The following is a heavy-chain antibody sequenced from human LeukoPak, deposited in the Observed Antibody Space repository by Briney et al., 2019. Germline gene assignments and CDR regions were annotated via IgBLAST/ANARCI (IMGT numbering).Heavy chain of an antibody. D-gene: IGHD3-3*01. CDR2: INPSSGGT. Sequence: ASVKVSCKTPGYTFTGYYMHWVRQAPGQGLEWMGRINPSSGGTNYAQKFQGRVTMTRDASISTAYMELSRLRSDDTAFYYCARDIYDFLSGYSNDAFDIWGQGTMVTVSS. V-gene: IGHV1-2*06. J-gene: IGHJ3*02. CDR1: GYTFTGYY. CDR3: ARDIYDFLSGYSNDAFDI.